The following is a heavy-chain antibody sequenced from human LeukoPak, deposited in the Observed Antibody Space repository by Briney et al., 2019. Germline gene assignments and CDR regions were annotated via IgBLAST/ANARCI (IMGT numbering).Heavy chain of an antibody. Sequence: ASVKVSCKASGYSFIGYYIYWVRQAPGQGPEWMGWIDPNSGATNYAQKFQGRVSVSRDTSLTTVYMELSRLTSDDTAIYYCARSLGHCSGGNCYRGQGTLVTVSS. CDR1: GYSFIGYY. CDR3: ARSLGHCSGGNCY. CDR2: IDPNSGAT. J-gene: IGHJ4*02. D-gene: IGHD2-15*01. V-gene: IGHV1-2*02.